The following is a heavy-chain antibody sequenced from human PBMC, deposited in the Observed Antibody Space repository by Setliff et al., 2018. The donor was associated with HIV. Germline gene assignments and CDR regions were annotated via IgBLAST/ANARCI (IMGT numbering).Heavy chain of an antibody. Sequence: PSETLSLTCAVYNGSFSGYYWTWIRQPPGKGLEWIGEINHSGSTNYSPSLKSRVSLSVDTSRNQFSLKLTSVTAADTAVYYCARRFYGSIAAASDFDCWGQGTQVTVSS. CDR2: INHSGST. CDR1: NGSFSGYY. CDR3: ARRFYGSIAAASDFDC. J-gene: IGHJ4*02. V-gene: IGHV4-34*01. D-gene: IGHD6-13*01.